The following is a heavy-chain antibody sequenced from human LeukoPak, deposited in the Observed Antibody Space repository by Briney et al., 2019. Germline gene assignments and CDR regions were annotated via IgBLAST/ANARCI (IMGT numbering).Heavy chain of an antibody. CDR1: GGSISSSSAY. D-gene: IGHD5-18*01. V-gene: IGHV4-39*01. J-gene: IGHJ4*02. Sequence: SETLSLTCTVSGGSISSSSAYWGWIRQPPGKGLEWIRCIYYSKNTYYNPSLKSRVTISADTSKNQFSLTLGSVSATDTAVYYCVSPRGFSYGYFDYWGQGTLVTVSS. CDR2: IYYSKNT. CDR3: VSPRGFSYGYFDY.